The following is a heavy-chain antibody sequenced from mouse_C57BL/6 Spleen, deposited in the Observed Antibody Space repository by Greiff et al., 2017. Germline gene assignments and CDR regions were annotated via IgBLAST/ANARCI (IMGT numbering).Heavy chain of an antibody. V-gene: IGHV1-66*01. CDR1: GYSFTSYY. Sequence: VMLVESGPELVKPGASVKISCKASGYSFTSYYIHWVKQRPGQGLEWIGWIYPGSGNTKYNEKFKGKATLTADTSSSTAYMQLSSLTSEDSAVYYCARWAYDYDVGYAMDYWGQGTSVTVSS. D-gene: IGHD2-4*01. J-gene: IGHJ4*01. CDR2: IYPGSGNT. CDR3: ARWAYDYDVGYAMDY.